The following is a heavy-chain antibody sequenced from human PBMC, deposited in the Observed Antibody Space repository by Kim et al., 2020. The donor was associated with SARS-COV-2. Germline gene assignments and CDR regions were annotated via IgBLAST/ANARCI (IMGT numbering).Heavy chain of an antibody. V-gene: IGHV3-66*01. Sequence: ADTAKGRIIISRDHSKNTLYLQMNSLRAEDTAVYYCATVVFYYDAGYFKNWGQGTLVIVSS. CDR3: ATVVFYYDAGYFKN. J-gene: IGHJ1*01. D-gene: IGHD3-22*01.